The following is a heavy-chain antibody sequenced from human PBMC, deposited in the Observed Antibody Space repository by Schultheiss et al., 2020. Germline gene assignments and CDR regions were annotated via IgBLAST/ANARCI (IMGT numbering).Heavy chain of an antibody. V-gene: IGHV3-21*01. CDR3: ARDREDIVVVVAADAYYYYYMDV. Sequence: GRSLRLSCAASGFTFSSYSMNWVRQAPGKGLEWVSSISSSSSYIYYADSVKGRFTISRDNAKNSLYLQMNSLRAEDTAVYYCARDREDIVVVVAADAYYYYYMDVWGKGTTVTGSS. CDR2: ISSSSSYI. J-gene: IGHJ6*03. D-gene: IGHD2-15*01. CDR1: GFTFSSYS.